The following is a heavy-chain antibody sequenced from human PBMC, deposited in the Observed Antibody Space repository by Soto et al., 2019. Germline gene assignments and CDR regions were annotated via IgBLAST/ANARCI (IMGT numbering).Heavy chain of an antibody. CDR3: AREYYYYGMDV. CDR2: IIPIFGTA. Sequence: SVKVSCKASGGTFSSYAISWVRQAPGQGLEWMGGIIPIFGTANYAQKFQGRFTISRDNSKNTLYLQMNSLRAEDTAVYYCAREYYYYGMDVWGQGNRVTVSS. V-gene: IGHV1-69*05. J-gene: IGHJ6*02. CDR1: GGTFSSYA.